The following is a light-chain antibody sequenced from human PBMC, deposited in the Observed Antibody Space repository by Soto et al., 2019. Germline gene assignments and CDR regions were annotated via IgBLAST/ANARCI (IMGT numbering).Light chain of an antibody. J-gene: IGLJ1*01. CDR3: QSCDSSLSGSGV. CDR1: SSNIGAGYD. Sequence: QSVLTQPPSVSGAPGQRVTISCTGSSSNIGAGYDVHWYQQPPGTAPKLLIYRNTNRPSGVPDRFSGSKSGTSASLAITGLQAEGEADYYCQSCDSSLSGSGVFGTGTKVTVL. CDR2: RNT. V-gene: IGLV1-40*01.